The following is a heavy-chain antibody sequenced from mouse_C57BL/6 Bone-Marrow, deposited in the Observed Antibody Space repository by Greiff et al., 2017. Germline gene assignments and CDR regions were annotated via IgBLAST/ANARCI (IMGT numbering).Heavy chain of an antibody. Sequence: QVQLKESGAELVKPGASVKMSCKASGYTFTSYWITWVKQRPGQGLEWIGDIYPGSGSTNYNEKFKSKATLTVDTSSSTAYMKLSSLTSEDSAVYYCARPYYSNYWYFDVWGTGTTVTVSS. CDR1: GYTFTSYW. V-gene: IGHV1-55*01. D-gene: IGHD2-5*01. CDR3: ARPYYSNYWYFDV. CDR2: IYPGSGST. J-gene: IGHJ1*03.